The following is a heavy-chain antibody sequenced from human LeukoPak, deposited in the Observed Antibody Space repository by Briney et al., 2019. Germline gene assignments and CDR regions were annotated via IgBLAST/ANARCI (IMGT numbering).Heavy chain of an antibody. V-gene: IGHV4-30-2*01. CDR2: IYHSGST. CDR1: GGSISSGGYS. Sequence: SETLSLTCAVSGGSISSGGYSWSWIRQPPGKGLEWIGYIYHSGSTYYNPSLKSRVTISVDRSKNQFSLKLSSVTAADTAVCYCARAFSGRVNWFDPWGQGTLVTVSS. D-gene: IGHD2-15*01. CDR3: ARAFSGRVNWFDP. J-gene: IGHJ5*02.